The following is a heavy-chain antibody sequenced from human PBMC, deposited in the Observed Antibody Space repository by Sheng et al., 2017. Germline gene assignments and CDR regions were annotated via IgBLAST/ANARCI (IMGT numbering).Heavy chain of an antibody. CDR1: GFTFNNHP. D-gene: IGHD3-10*01. V-gene: IGHV3-30*04. CDR3: ARDHEGRPFDD. J-gene: IGHJ4*02. CDR2: ISYDGSET. Sequence: QVQLVESGGGVVQPGRSLRLSCAASGFTFNNHPMHWVRQAPGKGLECVGVISYDGSETYYADSVKGRFSISRDSSENTVFLQLSSLRPDDTAVYYCARDHEGRPFDDWGQGTLVTVSS.